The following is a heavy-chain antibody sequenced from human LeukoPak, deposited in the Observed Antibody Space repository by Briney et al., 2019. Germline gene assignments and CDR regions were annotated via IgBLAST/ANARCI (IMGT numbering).Heavy chain of an antibody. J-gene: IGHJ4*02. CDR1: GGSISSYY. CDR3: ARLIAAAGHFDY. CDR2: IYYSGST. V-gene: IGHV4-39*01. Sequence: SETLSLTCTVSGGSISSYYWGWIRQPPGKGLEWIGSIYYSGSTYYNPSLKSRVTISVDTSKNQFSLKLSSVTAADTAVYYCARLIAAAGHFDYWGQGTLVTVSS. D-gene: IGHD6-13*01.